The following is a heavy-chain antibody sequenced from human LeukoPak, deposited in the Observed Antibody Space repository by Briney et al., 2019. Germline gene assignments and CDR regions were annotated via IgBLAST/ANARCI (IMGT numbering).Heavy chain of an antibody. CDR2: IWYDGSNK. V-gene: IGHV3-33*01. D-gene: IGHD1-26*01. CDR1: GFTFSSYG. CDR3: ARDREARYFDY. J-gene: IGHJ4*02. Sequence: GRSLRLSCAASGFTFSSYGMHWVRQAPGKGLEWVAVIWYDGSNKYYADSVKGRFTISRDNSRNTLYLQMNSLRVEDTAVYYCARDREARYFDYWGQGTLVAVSS.